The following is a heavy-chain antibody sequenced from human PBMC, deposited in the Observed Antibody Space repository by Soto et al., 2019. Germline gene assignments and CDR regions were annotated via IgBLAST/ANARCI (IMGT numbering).Heavy chain of an antibody. D-gene: IGHD5-18*01. CDR2: ISYDGSNK. CDR3: ARDTDTAMVTIDY. J-gene: IGHJ4*02. Sequence: QVQLVESGGGVVQPGRSLRLSCAASGFTFSSYAMHWVRQAPGKGLEWVAVISYDGSNKYYADSVKGRFTISRDNSKNTLYVQMNSLRAEDTDVYYCARDTDTAMVTIDYWGQGTLVTVSS. CDR1: GFTFSSYA. V-gene: IGHV3-30-3*01.